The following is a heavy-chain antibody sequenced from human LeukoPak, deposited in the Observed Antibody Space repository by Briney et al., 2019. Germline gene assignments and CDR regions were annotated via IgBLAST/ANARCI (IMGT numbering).Heavy chain of an antibody. CDR1: GFTFSSYG. Sequence: GGSLRLSCAASGFTFSSYGMHWVRQAPGKGLEWVAVIWYDGSNKYYADSVKGRFTISRDNSKNTLYVQMNSLRAEDTAVYYCARAYYYDSSGYYFPPDYWGQGTLVTVSS. J-gene: IGHJ4*02. CDR3: ARAYYYDSSGYYFPPDY. D-gene: IGHD3-22*01. V-gene: IGHV3-33*01. CDR2: IWYDGSNK.